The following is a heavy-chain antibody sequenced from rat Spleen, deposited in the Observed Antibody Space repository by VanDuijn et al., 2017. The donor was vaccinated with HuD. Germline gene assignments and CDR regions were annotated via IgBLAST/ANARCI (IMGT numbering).Heavy chain of an antibody. D-gene: IGHD1-11*01. J-gene: IGHJ3*01. V-gene: IGHV2-13*01. CDR1: XXSLISYG. CDR3: TRTYGGYTSHWFAY. Sequence: QVQXXESGPGXXXPSXXLSLXXTVXXXSLISYGVXWVRRSPGQGLEWMGGIWGDGSTKYNSALKSRLSISRDTSKSQVFLKMNSLQTEDTATYFCTRTYGGYTSHWFAYWGQGTLVTVSS. CDR2: IWGDGST.